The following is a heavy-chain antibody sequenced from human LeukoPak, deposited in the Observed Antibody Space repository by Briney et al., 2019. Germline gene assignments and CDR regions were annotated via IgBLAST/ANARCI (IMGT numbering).Heavy chain of an antibody. J-gene: IGHJ4*02. CDR3: AGSWYSGNYPIDY. V-gene: IGHV4-38-2*02. CDR1: GYSISSGYL. D-gene: IGHD1-26*01. Sequence: PSETLSLTCTVSGYSISSGYLWGWIRQPPGKGLECIGNIYNTGSTSYNPSLKSRVTISVDTSKNQFSLKLRSVTAADTAVYYCAGSWYSGNYPIDYWGQGTLVTVSS. CDR2: IYNTGST.